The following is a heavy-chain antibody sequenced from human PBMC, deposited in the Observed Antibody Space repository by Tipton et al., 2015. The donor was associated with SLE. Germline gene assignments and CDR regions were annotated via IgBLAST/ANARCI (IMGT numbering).Heavy chain of an antibody. CDR2: IYPGDSDT. Sequence: QLVQSGAEVKRPGESLKISCKGSGYSFTSYWIGWVRQMPGKGLEWMGIIYPGDSDTRYSPSFQGQVTISADKSTSTAYMELRSLRSDDTAVYYCARGGDPGDDYGDFYFDYWGQGTLVTVSS. V-gene: IGHV5-51*01. CDR3: ARGGDPGDDYGDFYFDY. J-gene: IGHJ4*02. CDR1: GYSFTSYW. D-gene: IGHD4-17*01.